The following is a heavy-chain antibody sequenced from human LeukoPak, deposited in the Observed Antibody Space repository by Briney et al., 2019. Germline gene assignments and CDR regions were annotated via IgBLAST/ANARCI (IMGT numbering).Heavy chain of an antibody. D-gene: IGHD3-10*01. J-gene: IGHJ4*02. CDR2: IIPIFGTA. V-gene: IGHV1-69*13. Sequence: SVKVSCKASGGTFSSYAISWVRQAPGQGLEWMGGIIPIFGTANYAQKVQGRVTITADESTSTAYMELSSLRSEDTAVYYCARYGSGSYWGYFDYWGQGTLVTVSS. CDR3: ARYGSGSYWGYFDY. CDR1: GGTFSSYA.